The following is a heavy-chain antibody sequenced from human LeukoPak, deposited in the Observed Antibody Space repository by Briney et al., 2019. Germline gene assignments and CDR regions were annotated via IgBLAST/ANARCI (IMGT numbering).Heavy chain of an antibody. CDR3: ARAPGYSSGWSYFDL. Sequence: GGSLRLSCAASGFTFSSYTLNWVRQAPGKGLEWVSSISGSSSYKYYADPVKGRFTIARVHAKNSLYLQMNSLRAEDTAVYYCARAPGYSSGWSYFDLWGQGTLVTVSS. CDR2: ISGSSSYK. J-gene: IGHJ4*02. CDR1: GFTFSSYT. V-gene: IGHV3-21*01. D-gene: IGHD6-19*01.